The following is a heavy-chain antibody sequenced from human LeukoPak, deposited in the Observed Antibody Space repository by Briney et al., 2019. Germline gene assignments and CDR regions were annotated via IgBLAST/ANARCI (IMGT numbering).Heavy chain of an antibody. CDR2: IRYDGSNK. Sequence: GGSLRLSCAASGFTFSSYGMHWVRQAPGKGLEWVAFIRYDGSNKYYADSVKGRFTISRDNSKNTLYPQMNSLRAEDTAVYYCANLPSVAASFDYWGQGTLVTVSS. CDR1: GFTFSSYG. V-gene: IGHV3-30*02. D-gene: IGHD2-15*01. J-gene: IGHJ4*02. CDR3: ANLPSVAASFDY.